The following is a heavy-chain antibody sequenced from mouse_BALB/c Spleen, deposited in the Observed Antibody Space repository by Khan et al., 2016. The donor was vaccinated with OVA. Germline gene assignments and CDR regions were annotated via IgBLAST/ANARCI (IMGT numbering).Heavy chain of an antibody. V-gene: IGHV3-1*02. CDR3: ARTARMKY. D-gene: IGHD1-2*01. J-gene: IGHJ2*01. CDR1: GYSITSGYG. Sequence: EVQLQESGPGLVKPSQSLSLTCTVTGYSITSGYGWYWIRQFPGNKLEWMGYISYSGSTNSNPLLKSRYSITRGTSKNQFFLQLNSLTTEDTATYYCARTARMKYWGQGTTHTVSS. CDR2: ISYSGST.